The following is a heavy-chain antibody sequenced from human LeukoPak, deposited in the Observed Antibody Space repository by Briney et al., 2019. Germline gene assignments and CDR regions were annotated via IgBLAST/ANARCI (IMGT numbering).Heavy chain of an antibody. CDR1: GYTFTSYG. D-gene: IGHD2-2*01. V-gene: IGHV1-18*01. Sequence: ASVKVSCKASGYTFTSYGISWVRQAPGQGLEWMGWISAYNGNTNYAQKLQGRVTMTTDTSTSTAYMELRSLRSDDTAVYYCARICSSTSCQPLDPWGQGTLVTVSS. CDR2: ISAYNGNT. CDR3: ARICSSTSCQPLDP. J-gene: IGHJ5*02.